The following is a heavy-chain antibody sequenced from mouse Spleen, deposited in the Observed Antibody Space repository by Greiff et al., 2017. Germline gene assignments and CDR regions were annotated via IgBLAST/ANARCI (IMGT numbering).Heavy chain of an antibody. CDR2: INPSSGYT. V-gene: IGHV1-7*01. D-gene: IGHD1-1*02. CDR3: ARGWWDGGYYFDY. J-gene: IGHJ2*01. CDR1: GYTFTSYW. Sequence: QVQLQQSGAELAKPGASVKLSCKASGYTFTSYWMHWVKQRPGQGLEWIGYINPSSGYTKYNQKFKDKATLTADKSSSTDYMQLSSLTYEDSAVYYCARGWWDGGYYFDYWGQGTTLTVSS.